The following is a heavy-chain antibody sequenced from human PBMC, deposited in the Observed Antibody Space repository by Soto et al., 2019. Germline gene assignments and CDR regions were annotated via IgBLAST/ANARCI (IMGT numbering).Heavy chain of an antibody. J-gene: IGHJ4*02. CDR3: ARAHDYGDYRAFDY. CDR1: GFTFDDFG. V-gene: IGHV3-20*01. D-gene: IGHD4-17*01. CDR2: INWNGGST. Sequence: EVQLVESGGGVVRPGGSLRLSCAASGFTFDDFGMSWVRQAPGKGLEWVSGINWNGGSTGYADSVKGRFTISRDNAKNSLYLQMNSLRAEDTALYHCARAHDYGDYRAFDYWGQGTLVTVSS.